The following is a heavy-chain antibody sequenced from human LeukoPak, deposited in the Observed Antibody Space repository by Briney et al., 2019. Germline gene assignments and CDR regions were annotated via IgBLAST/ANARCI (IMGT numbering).Heavy chain of an antibody. CDR2: IKGDGSMI. Sequence: GGSLRLSCAASGFMINRDWMSWVRQAPGKGLDWVASIKGDGSMIHYADSVRGRFTISRDIAENSLYLQMTSLRVEDTAVYFCASGWLQQPNIATGYFDYWGQGILVTVSS. J-gene: IGHJ4*02. CDR1: GFMINRDW. CDR3: ASGWLQQPNIATGYFDY. V-gene: IGHV3-7*01. D-gene: IGHD5-24*01.